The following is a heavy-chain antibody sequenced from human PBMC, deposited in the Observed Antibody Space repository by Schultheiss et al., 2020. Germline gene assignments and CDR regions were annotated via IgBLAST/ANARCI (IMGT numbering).Heavy chain of an antibody. CDR2: IYPGDSDT. J-gene: IGHJ6*04. CDR3: ARESAYYYYGMDV. V-gene: IGHV5-51*01. Sequence: GGSLRLSCKGSGYSFTSYWIGWVRQMPGKGLEWMGIIYPGDSDTRYSPSFQGQVTISADKSISTAYLQWSSLKASDTAMYYCARESAYYYYGMDVWGKGTTVTVSS. CDR1: GYSFTSYW.